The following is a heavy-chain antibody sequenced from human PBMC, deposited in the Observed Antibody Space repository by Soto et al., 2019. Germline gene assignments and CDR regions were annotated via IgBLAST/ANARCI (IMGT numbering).Heavy chain of an antibody. CDR1: GGSISSSSYY. Sequence: QLQLQESGPGLVKPSETLSLTCTVSGGSISSSSYYWGWIRQPPGKGLEWIGSIYYSGSTYYNPSLKSRVTISVDTSKNQFSLKLSSVTAADTAVYYCARPSTSSGWPDDAFDIWGQGTMVTVSS. D-gene: IGHD6-19*01. V-gene: IGHV4-39*01. J-gene: IGHJ3*02. CDR3: ARPSTSSGWPDDAFDI. CDR2: IYYSGST.